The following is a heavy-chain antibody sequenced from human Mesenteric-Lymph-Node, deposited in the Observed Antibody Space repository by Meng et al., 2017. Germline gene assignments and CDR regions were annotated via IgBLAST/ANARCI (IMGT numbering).Heavy chain of an antibody. CDR3: ARGYYDSSGYYY. CDR2: IIPIFCTA. CDR1: GGTFSNYA. Sequence: QVTLVQSWVEVKMLGPWGKVYCKTSGGTFSNYAMSWVRQAPGQGLEWMGGIIPIFCTANYAQKFQGRVTITADESTSTAYMELSSLRSEDTAVYYCARGYYDSSGYYYWGQGTLVTVSS. J-gene: IGHJ4*02. D-gene: IGHD3-22*01. V-gene: IGHV1-69*01.